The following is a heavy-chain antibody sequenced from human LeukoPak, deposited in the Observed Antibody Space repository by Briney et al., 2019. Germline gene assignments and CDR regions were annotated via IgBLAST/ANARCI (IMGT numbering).Heavy chain of an antibody. Sequence: ASVKVSCKTSGYTFTGYYVHWVRPAPGQGLEWKDRITPNTGDTIYARRFQGRATMTRDMSISAAYMELSSLTSDDTAIYYCARDLVGGIWSSGFWGQGTLVTVSS. CDR3: ARDLVGGIWSSGF. CDR2: ITPNTGDT. V-gene: IGHV1-2*06. J-gene: IGHJ4*02. CDR1: GYTFTGYY. D-gene: IGHD3-16*01.